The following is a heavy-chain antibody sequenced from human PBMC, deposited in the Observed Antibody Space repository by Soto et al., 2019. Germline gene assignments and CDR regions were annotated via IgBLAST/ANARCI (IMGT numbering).Heavy chain of an antibody. J-gene: IGHJ3*02. V-gene: IGHV1-69*13. CDR1: GGTFSSYA. CDR3: AKAADYYDRSGYYPGAFEI. Sequence: SVKVSCKASGGTFSSYAISWVRQAPGQGLEWMGGIIPILGTANYAQKFQGRVTITADESASTAYMELSSLRSEDTAVYYCAKAADYYDRSGYYPGAFEIWGQGTRGT. CDR2: IIPILGTA. D-gene: IGHD3-22*01.